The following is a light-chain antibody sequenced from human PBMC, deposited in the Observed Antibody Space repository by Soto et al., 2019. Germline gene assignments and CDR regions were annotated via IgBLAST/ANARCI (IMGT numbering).Light chain of an antibody. CDR2: GAS. J-gene: IGKJ5*01. CDR3: QQYHKWPPIT. CDR1: QSVDGY. Sequence: EVLMTQSPVTLSVSPGESASLSCRASQSVDGYLAWYQQKPGQAPRLLIYGASTRATGVTARFRGGGSGTEFTLTISSLQSEDSAVYYCQQYHKWPPITFGQGTRLEI. V-gene: IGKV3-15*01.